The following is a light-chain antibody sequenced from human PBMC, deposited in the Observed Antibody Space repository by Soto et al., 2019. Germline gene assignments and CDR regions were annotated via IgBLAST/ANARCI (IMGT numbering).Light chain of an antibody. CDR2: GAS. CDR3: QQYDNWWT. V-gene: IGKV3-15*01. J-gene: IGKJ1*01. Sequence: EIVLTQSPATLSLSPGERGTLSCRASQSVSSYLAWYQQKPGKAPRLLIYGASTRATGIPDRLSGSGSGTEFTLTISSLHSEDFGVYYCQQYDNWWTFGQGTKVDI. CDR1: QSVSSY.